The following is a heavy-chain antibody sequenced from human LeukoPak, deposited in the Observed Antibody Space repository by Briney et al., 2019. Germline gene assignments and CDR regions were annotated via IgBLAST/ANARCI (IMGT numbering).Heavy chain of an antibody. Sequence: PSETLSLTCTVSGHSIINTYYWGWIRQSPGKGLEWIGSIHHSGNRFESGSTHYNPSLRSRVTVSADTSKNQFSLTLSSVTAADTAVYFCARNASSGLFNDWGQGTLVTVSS. J-gene: IGHJ1*01. CDR3: ARNASSGLFND. CDR2: IHHSGNRFESGST. V-gene: IGHV4-38-2*02. D-gene: IGHD6-25*01. CDR1: GHSIINTYY.